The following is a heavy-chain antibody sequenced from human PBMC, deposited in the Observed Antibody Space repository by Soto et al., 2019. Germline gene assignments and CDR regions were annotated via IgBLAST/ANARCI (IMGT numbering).Heavy chain of an antibody. CDR1: GFTFSDYY. D-gene: IGHD3-16*01. CDR2: ISSSGSII. CDR3: ARSGGAALRRGWFDH. J-gene: IGHJ5*02. Sequence: QVQLVESGGGLVKPGGSLRLSCAASGFTFSDYYMSWIRQAPGKGLEWVSYISSSGSIISYADSVKGRFTISRDNAKNPLYLQTSSLSAEQTAVYYCARSGGAALRRGWFDHWCPGTLVTVSS. V-gene: IGHV3-11*01.